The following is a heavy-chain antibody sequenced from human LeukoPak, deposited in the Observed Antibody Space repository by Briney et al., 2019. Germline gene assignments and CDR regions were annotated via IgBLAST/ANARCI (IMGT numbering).Heavy chain of an antibody. CDR1: GYTFTSYY. CDR3: ARVSGSRMATIPSYDY. CDR2: INPSGGST. D-gene: IGHD5-24*01. V-gene: IGHV1-46*01. Sequence: GASVKVSCKASGYTFTSYYMHWVRQAPGQGLEWMGIINPSGGSTSYAQKFQGRVTITADESTSTAYMELSSLRSEDTAVYYCARVSGSRMATIPSYDYWGQGTLVTVSS. J-gene: IGHJ4*02.